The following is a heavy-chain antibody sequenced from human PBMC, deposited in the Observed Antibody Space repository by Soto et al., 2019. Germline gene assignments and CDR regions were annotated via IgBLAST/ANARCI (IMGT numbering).Heavy chain of an antibody. CDR3: ARFNSGSYYEAFDI. J-gene: IGHJ3*02. V-gene: IGHV4-59*12. D-gene: IGHD1-26*01. CDR1: GGSISSYY. Sequence: SETLSLTCTVSGGSISSYYWSWIRQPPGKGLEWIGYIYYSGSTNYNPSLKSRVTISVDTSKNQFSLKLSSVTAADTAVYYCARFNSGSYYEAFDIWGQGTMVTVS. CDR2: IYYSGST.